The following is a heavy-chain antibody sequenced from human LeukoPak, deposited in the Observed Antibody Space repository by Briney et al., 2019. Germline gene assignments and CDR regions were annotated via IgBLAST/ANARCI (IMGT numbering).Heavy chain of an antibody. CDR3: ARVAATMGKKIDF. V-gene: IGHV3-21*01. J-gene: IGHJ4*02. CDR1: GFTFSSYE. D-gene: IGHD1-26*01. Sequence: GGSLRLSCAASGFTFSSYEINWVRQAPGKGLEWVSFISSSSDYIYYADSVKGRFTISRDNAKNSLFLQMNNLRAEDTAVYYCARVAATMGKKIDFWGQGTLVTVSS. CDR2: ISSSSDYI.